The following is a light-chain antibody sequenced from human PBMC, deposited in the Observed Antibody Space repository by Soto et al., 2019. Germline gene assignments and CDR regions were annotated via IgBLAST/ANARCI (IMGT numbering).Light chain of an antibody. V-gene: IGKV2D-29*01. CDR1: QSLLHSDGRTY. J-gene: IGKJ4*01. CDR2: AAS. CDR3: MQKIQPPLT. Sequence: DIVMTQTPLSLSVTPGQPASISCKSSQSLLHSDGRTYLYWYLQRPGQPPQLLIYAASNRFSGGPDRFSGSGSGTDFTLEISRVEAEDVGIYYCMQKIQPPLTFGGGTKVEIK.